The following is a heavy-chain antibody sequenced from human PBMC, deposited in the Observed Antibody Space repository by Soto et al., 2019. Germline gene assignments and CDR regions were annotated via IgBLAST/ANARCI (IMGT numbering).Heavy chain of an antibody. V-gene: IGHV1-58*01. Sequence: SVKVSCKASGFTFTSSAVQWVRQARGQRLEWIGWIVVGSGNTNYAQKFQERVTITRDMSTSTAYMELSSLRSEDTAVYYCAADVAYSSRRGYYFDYWGQGTLVTVSS. J-gene: IGHJ4*02. CDR1: GFTFTSSA. D-gene: IGHD6-13*01. CDR3: AADVAYSSRRGYYFDY. CDR2: IVVGSGNT.